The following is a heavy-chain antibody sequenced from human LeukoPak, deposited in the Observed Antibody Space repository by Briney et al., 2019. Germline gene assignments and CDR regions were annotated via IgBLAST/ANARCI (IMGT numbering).Heavy chain of an antibody. D-gene: IGHD3-22*01. CDR3: ARPYYDSSGWDYMDV. Sequence: GGSLRLSCAASGFTFSSYSMNWVRQAPGKGLEWVSSISSSSSYIYYADSVKGRFTISRDNAKNSLYLQMNSLRAEDTAVYYCARPYYDSSGWDYMDVWGKGTTVTISS. J-gene: IGHJ6*03. CDR2: ISSSSSYI. CDR1: GFTFSSYS. V-gene: IGHV3-21*01.